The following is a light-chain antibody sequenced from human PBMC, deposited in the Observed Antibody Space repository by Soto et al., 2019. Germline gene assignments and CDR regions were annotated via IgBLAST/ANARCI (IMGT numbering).Light chain of an antibody. CDR2: EAS. Sequence: DIQMTQSPSSLSASVGDRVTITCRASQSISSCLTWYQQKPGEAPNLLIYEASTLQRGVPSRFSGSGSGTEFTLTISSLQPDDFATFYCQQCNTSSRTFGQGTKVEVK. CDR1: QSISSC. V-gene: IGKV1-5*03. CDR3: QQCNTSSRT. J-gene: IGKJ1*01.